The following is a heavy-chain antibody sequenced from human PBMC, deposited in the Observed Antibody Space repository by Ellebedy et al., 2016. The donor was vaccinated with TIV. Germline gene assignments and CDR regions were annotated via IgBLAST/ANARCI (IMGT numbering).Heavy chain of an antibody. J-gene: IGHJ4*02. V-gene: IGHV3-23*01. CDR2: FGVRDATT. CDR1: GFTFSYYA. D-gene: IGHD1-14*01. CDR3: ARGRSETYIHHAFDS. Sequence: GESLKISCAASGFTFSYYAISWVRQAPGKELEWVSGFGVRDATTYYAASVRGRLSISRDNSKNELYLQMHSLRVEDTAIYYCARGRSETYIHHAFDSWGQGTLVTVSS.